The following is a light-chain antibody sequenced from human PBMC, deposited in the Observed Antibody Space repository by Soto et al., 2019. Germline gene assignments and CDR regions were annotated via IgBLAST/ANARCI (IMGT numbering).Light chain of an antibody. V-gene: IGKV3-20*01. Sequence: EIVLTQSPGALSLSPGERATLSCRASQSVSSSYLAWYQQKPGQAPRLLIYGASTRATGIPERFSGSASGTDFSLTISRLEPEDFAVYYCQQFSMPPSMFTFGQGTKLQIK. CDR1: QSVSSSY. J-gene: IGKJ2*01. CDR2: GAS. CDR3: QQFSMPPSMFT.